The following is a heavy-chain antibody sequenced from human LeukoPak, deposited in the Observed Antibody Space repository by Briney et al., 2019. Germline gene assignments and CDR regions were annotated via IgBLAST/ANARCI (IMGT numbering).Heavy chain of an antibody. CDR1: GYSISSSNW. CDR3: ARDLGIAARRSVFDY. D-gene: IGHD6-6*01. J-gene: IGHJ4*02. Sequence: SDTLSLTCAVSGYSISSSNWWGWIRQPPGKGLEWIGRIHISGTTHYHPSLKSRVTMSIDTSKNQFSLKLSSVTAADTAVYYCARDLGIAARRSVFDYWGQGTLVTVSS. CDR2: IHISGTT. V-gene: IGHV4-28*03.